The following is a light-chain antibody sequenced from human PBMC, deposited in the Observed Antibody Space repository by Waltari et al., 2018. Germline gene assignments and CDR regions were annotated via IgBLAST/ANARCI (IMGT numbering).Light chain of an antibody. J-gene: IGKJ4*01. Sequence: EIVLTQSPVTLSLSAGERATLSCRASQSVFNYLAWYQQKPGQAPRLLIYDTSKRATGIPPRFSGSWSGIDFTLTISNLEAEDFALYYCQQGSLLPLTFGGGTKVEIK. CDR3: QQGSLLPLT. CDR1: QSVFNY. CDR2: DTS. V-gene: IGKV3-11*01.